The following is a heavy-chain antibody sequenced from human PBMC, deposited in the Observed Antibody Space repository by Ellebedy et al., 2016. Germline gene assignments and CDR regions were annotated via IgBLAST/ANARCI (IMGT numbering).Heavy chain of an antibody. CDR3: AREGEWELSSGYYFDY. CDR2: ISYDGSNK. CDR1: GFTFSSYA. J-gene: IGHJ4*02. D-gene: IGHD1-26*01. Sequence: LSLTCAASGFTFSSYAMHLVRQAPGKGLEWVAVISYDGSNKYYADSVKGRFTISRDNSKNTLYLQMNSLRAEDTAVYYCAREGEWELSSGYYFDYWGQGTLVTVSS. V-gene: IGHV3-30-3*01.